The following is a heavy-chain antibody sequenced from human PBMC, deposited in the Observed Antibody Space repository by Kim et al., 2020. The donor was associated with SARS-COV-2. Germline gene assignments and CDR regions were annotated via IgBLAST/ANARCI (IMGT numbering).Heavy chain of an antibody. CDR2: IYYSGST. CDR1: GGSISSYY. Sequence: SETLSLTCTVSGGSISSYYWSWIRQPPGKGLEWIGYIYYSGSTNYNPSLKSRVTISVDTSKNQFSLKLSSVTAADTAVYYCARVNLLWFGELETYYFDYWGQGTLVTVSS. V-gene: IGHV4-59*13. J-gene: IGHJ4*02. CDR3: ARVNLLWFGELETYYFDY. D-gene: IGHD3-10*01.